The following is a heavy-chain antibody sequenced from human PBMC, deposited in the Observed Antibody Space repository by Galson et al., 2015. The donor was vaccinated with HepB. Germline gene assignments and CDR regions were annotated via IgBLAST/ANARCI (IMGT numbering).Heavy chain of an antibody. V-gene: IGHV5-10-1*01. D-gene: IGHD2-15*01. CDR3: ARHRRPSLYCSGGSCYRTEPYYYYGMDV. J-gene: IGHJ6*02. CDR2: IDPSDSYT. Sequence: QSGAEVKKPGESLRISYKGSGYSFTSYWISWVRQMPGKGLEWMGRIDPSDSYTNYSPSFQGHVTISADKSISTAYLQWSSLKASDTAMYYCARHRRPSLYCSGGSCYRTEPYYYYGMDVWGQGTTVTVSS. CDR1: GYSFTSYW.